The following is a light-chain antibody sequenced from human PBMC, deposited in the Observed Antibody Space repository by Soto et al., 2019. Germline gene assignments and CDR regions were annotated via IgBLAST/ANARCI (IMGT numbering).Light chain of an antibody. V-gene: IGKV3-15*01. Sequence: EIVMTQSPATLSVSPGERATLSCRASQSISSSLAWYQQKPGQAPRLLIYGASTRATGVPARFSGSGSGTEFAVTIRRLQSDDFAVYYCQQCYYWSISFGGGTKVEIK. CDR1: QSISSS. J-gene: IGKJ4*01. CDR3: QQCYYWSIS. CDR2: GAS.